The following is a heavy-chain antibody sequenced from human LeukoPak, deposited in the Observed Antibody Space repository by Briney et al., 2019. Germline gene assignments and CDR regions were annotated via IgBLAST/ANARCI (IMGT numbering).Heavy chain of an antibody. V-gene: IGHV4-4*07. CDR2: IYTSGST. Sequence: SETLSLTCTVSGGSISSYYWSWIRQPAGKGLEWIGRIYTSGSTNYNPSLKSRVTMSVDTSKNQFSLKLSSVTAADTAVYYCARVAYCSSTSCYTGEDYFDYWGQGTLVTVSS. CDR1: GGSISSYY. CDR3: ARVAYCSSTSCYTGEDYFDY. J-gene: IGHJ4*02. D-gene: IGHD2-2*02.